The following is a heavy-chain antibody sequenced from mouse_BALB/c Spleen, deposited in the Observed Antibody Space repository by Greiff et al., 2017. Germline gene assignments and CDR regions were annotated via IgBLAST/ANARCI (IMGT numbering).Heavy chain of an antibody. CDR1: GDSITSGY. J-gene: IGHJ3*01. D-gene: IGHD2-1*01. V-gene: IGHV3-8*02. CDR2: ISYSGST. CDR3: ARYGNYDGTFAY. Sequence: EVKLVESGPSLVKPSQTLSLTCSVTGDSITSGYWNWIRKFPGNKLEYMGYISYSGSTYYNPSLKSRISITRDTSKNQYYLQLNSVTTEDTATYYCARYGNYDGTFAYWGQGTLVTVSA.